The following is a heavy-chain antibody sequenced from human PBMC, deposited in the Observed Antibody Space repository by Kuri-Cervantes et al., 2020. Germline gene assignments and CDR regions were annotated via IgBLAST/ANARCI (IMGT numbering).Heavy chain of an antibody. CDR2: INPNSGGT. CDR3: ARAEYQGYFDWLSGEGALTVFDY. CDR1: GYTFTGYY. V-gene: IGHV1-2*02. J-gene: IGHJ4*02. D-gene: IGHD3-9*01. Sequence: ASVKVSCKASGYTFTGYYMHWVRQAPGQGLEWMGWINPNSGGTNYAQKFQGRVTMTTDTSTSTAYMELRSLRSDDTAVYYCARAEYQGYFDWLSGEGALTVFDYWGQGTLVTVSS.